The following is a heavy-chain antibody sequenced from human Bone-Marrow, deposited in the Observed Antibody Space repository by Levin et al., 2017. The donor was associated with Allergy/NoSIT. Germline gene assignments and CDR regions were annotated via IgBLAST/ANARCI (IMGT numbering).Heavy chain of an antibody. J-gene: IGHJ6*03. V-gene: IGHV3-23*01. Sequence: GASVKVSCAASGFTFSSYAMSWVRQAPGKGLEWVSAISGSGGSTYYADSVKGRFTISRDNSKNTLYLQMNSLRAEDTAVYYCAKVRPNYYYYMDVWGKGTTVTVSS. CDR3: AKVRPNYYYYMDV. CDR2: ISGSGGST. CDR1: GFTFSSYA.